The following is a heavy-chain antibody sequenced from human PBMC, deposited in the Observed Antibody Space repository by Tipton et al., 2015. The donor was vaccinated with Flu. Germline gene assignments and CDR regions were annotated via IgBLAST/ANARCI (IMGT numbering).Heavy chain of an antibody. CDR1: GGSISSYY. CDR3: ARLSSNWYHQLDN. V-gene: IGHV4-59*01. D-gene: IGHD6-13*01. J-gene: IGHJ4*02. Sequence: TLSLTCSVSGGSISSYYWSWIRQSPGKGLEWIGYISYSGSTNYNPSLKSHVTISVDTSKNQFSLKLSSVTAADTAVYYCARLSSNWYHQLDNWGQGTLVTVSS. CDR2: ISYSGST.